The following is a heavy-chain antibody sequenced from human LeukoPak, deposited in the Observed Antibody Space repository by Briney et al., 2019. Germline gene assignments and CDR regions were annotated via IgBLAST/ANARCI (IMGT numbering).Heavy chain of an antibody. D-gene: IGHD3-10*01. CDR1: GGSFSGYY. V-gene: IGHV4-34*01. J-gene: IGHJ4*02. CDR3: ASSKVRGVSY. Sequence: SETLSLTCAVYGGSFSGYYWSWIRQPPGKGLEWIGEINHSGSTNYNPSLKSRVTISVDTSKNQFSLKLSSVTAADTAVYYCASSKVRGVSYWGQGTLVTVSS. CDR2: INHSGST.